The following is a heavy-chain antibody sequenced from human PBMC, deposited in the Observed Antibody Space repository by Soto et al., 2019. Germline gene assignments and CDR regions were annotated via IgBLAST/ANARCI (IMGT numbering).Heavy chain of an antibody. Sequence: GGSLRLSCAASGFTFSSYSMNWVRQAPGKGLEWVSDITSTSGYIYYADSVKGRFTISRDNAKNSLYLQMNSLRAEDTGVYYYARGESNYADYYYYYMDVWGKGTTVTVSS. D-gene: IGHD4-4*01. CDR2: ITSTSGYI. V-gene: IGHV3-21*01. J-gene: IGHJ6*03. CDR1: GFTFSSYS. CDR3: ARGESNYADYYYYYMDV.